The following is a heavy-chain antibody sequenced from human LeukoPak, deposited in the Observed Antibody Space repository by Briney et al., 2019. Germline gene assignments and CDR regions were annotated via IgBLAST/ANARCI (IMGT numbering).Heavy chain of an antibody. J-gene: IGHJ4*02. CDR1: GFTFSSYG. Sequence: PGGSLRLSCAASGFTFSSYGMSWVRQAPGEGLEWVSSISTSSSYIDYADSVKGRFTISRDNAKKSLYLQMNSLRAEDTAVYYCARGAEGIAASDSNFDYWGQGMLVTVSS. V-gene: IGHV3-21*01. CDR2: ISTSSSYI. D-gene: IGHD6-13*01. CDR3: ARGAEGIAASDSNFDY.